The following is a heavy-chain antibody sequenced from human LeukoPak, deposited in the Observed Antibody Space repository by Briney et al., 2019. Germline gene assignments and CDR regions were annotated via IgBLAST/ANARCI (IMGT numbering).Heavy chain of an antibody. CDR3: ARGEYDILTGYIDH. CDR1: GFTFSSYA. Sequence: GGSLRLSCAASGFTFSSYAMHWVRQAPGKGLEWVAIISYDGSNKYYADSVKGRFTISRDNSKNMLYLQMNSLRVEDTAVYFCARGEYDILTGYIDHWGHGTLVTVSS. CDR2: ISYDGSNK. D-gene: IGHD3-9*01. V-gene: IGHV3-30-3*01. J-gene: IGHJ4*01.